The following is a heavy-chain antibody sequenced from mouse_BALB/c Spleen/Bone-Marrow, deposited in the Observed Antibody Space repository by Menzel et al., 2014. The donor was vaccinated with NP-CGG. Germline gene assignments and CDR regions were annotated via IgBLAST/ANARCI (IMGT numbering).Heavy chain of an antibody. J-gene: IGHJ4*01. CDR3: ARGTNWDGEGYYYAMDY. Sequence: QVQLQQSGSELRSPGSSVKLSCKDFDSEVFPIAYMSWVRQKPGHGFEWIGDILPSIGRTIYGEKFDDKATLDADTVSNTAYLELNSLTSEDSAIYYCARGTNWDGEGYYYAMDYWGQGTSVTVSS. V-gene: IGHV15-2*02. CDR2: ILPSIGRT. CDR1: DSEVFPIAY. D-gene: IGHD4-1*01.